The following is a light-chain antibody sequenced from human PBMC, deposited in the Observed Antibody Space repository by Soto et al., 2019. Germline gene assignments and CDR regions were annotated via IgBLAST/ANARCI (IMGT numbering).Light chain of an antibody. CDR1: QSISNY. CDR3: QQSYSTPQT. Sequence: DIQMTQSRSSLSASVRQSLTITCRASQSISNYLNWYQQKPGKAPKILSYAASSLQSGVPSRFSGSGSGTDFTLTISSLKPEDFETYYCQQSYSTPQTFGQGTKVDIK. CDR2: AAS. V-gene: IGKV1-39*01. J-gene: IGKJ1*01.